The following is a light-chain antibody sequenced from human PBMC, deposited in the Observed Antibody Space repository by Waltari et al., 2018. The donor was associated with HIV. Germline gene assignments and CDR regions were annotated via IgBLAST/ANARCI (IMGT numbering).Light chain of an antibody. V-gene: IGLV1-40*01. Sequence: QSVLTQPPSVSGAPGQRVTISCTGRSSNIGAGYDVHWYQQLPGTAPKLLIFCNNMRPSGVPDRFSGSKSGTSASLAITGLQAEDESDYYCQSYDSSLSGWVFGGGTKLTVL. CDR1: SSNIGAGYD. CDR2: CNN. J-gene: IGLJ3*02. CDR3: QSYDSSLSGWV.